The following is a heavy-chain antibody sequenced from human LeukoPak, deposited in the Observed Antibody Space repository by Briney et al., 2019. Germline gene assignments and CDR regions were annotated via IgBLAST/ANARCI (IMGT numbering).Heavy chain of an antibody. J-gene: IGHJ5*02. CDR2: INPNSGGT. V-gene: IGHV1-2*02. CDR3: AKSAVQLERPRVEDNWFDP. D-gene: IGHD1-1*01. CDR1: GYTFTDYY. Sequence: ASVTVSCKASGYTFTDYYMHWVRQAPGQGLEWMGWINPNSGGTNYAQKFQGRVTMTRDTSISTAYMELSRLRSDDTAVYYCAKSAVQLERPRVEDNWFDPWGQGTLVTVSS.